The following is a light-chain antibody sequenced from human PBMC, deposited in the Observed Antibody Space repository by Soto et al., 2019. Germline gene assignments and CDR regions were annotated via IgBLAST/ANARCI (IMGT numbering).Light chain of an antibody. CDR3: ISYTSSSPYV. V-gene: IGLV2-14*01. J-gene: IGLJ1*01. CDR2: EVS. Sequence: QSVLTQPASVSGSPGQSITISCTGTSSDVGGYNYVSWYQQHPGKAPKLMLYEVSNRPSGVSNRFSGSKSGNTASLTISGLQAEDEADYYCISYTSSSPYVFGTGTKVTVL. CDR1: SSDVGGYNY.